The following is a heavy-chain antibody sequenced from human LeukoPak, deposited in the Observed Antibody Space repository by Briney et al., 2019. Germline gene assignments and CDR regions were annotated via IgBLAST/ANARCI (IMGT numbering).Heavy chain of an antibody. Sequence: ASVKVSCKASGYTFTSYGISWVRQAPGQGLEWMGWISAYNGNSNYAQKLQGRVTMTTDTSTSTAYMELRSLRSDDTAVYYCARDLLVFHYYDSSGYYFDIWGQGTMVTVSS. J-gene: IGHJ3*02. V-gene: IGHV1-18*01. D-gene: IGHD3-22*01. CDR2: ISAYNGNS. CDR3: ARDLLVFHYYDSSGYYFDI. CDR1: GYTFTSYG.